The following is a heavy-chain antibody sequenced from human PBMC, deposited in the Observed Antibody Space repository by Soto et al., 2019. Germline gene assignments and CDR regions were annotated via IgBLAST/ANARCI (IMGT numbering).Heavy chain of an antibody. CDR3: LRWEGVVVVAATPYGLDY. V-gene: IGHV1-24*01. J-gene: IGHJ4*02. CDR1: VYAISVFL. Sequence: KSFVYAISVFLRRWRSQAPEKGLEWMGGFDPNSGGTIYAQKFQGRVTMTRDTSTSTAYMELSRLRSDDTAVYYFLRWEGVVVVAATPYGLDYWGQGTLVTVSS. D-gene: IGHD2-15*01. CDR2: FDPNSGGT.